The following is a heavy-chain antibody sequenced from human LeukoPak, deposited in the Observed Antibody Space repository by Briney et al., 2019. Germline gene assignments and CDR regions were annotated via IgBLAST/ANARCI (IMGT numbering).Heavy chain of an antibody. D-gene: IGHD6-25*01. CDR3: ARARRDSSAYYYYYYMDV. Sequence: PSETLSLTCTVSGGSISSNSYYWGWIRQPPGKGLEWIGSIYYSGRAYYNPSLKSRVTISVDTSKNQFSLKLSSVTAADTAVYYCARARRDSSAYYYYYYMDVWGKGTTVTISS. J-gene: IGHJ6*03. V-gene: IGHV4-39*07. CDR2: IYYSGRA. CDR1: GGSISSNSYY.